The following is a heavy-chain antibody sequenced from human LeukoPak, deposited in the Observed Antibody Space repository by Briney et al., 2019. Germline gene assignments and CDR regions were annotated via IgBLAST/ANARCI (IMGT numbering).Heavy chain of an antibody. D-gene: IGHD2-2*01. J-gene: IGHJ5*02. CDR3: ARRLGYCSSTSCWYWFDP. V-gene: IGHV4-39*01. CDR2: IYYSGST. Sequence: PAETLTLTCTASGGSISSCSYYWGWIRQPPGKGLVWIGRIYYSGSTYYNPSLKSRVTISVDTSKNQFSLKLSSVTAADTAVYYCARRLGYCSSTSCWYWFDPWGQGTLVTVSS. CDR1: GGSISSCSYY.